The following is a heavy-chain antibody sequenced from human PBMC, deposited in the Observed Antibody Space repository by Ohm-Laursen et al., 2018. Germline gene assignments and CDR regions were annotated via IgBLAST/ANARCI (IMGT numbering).Heavy chain of an antibody. V-gene: IGHV1-2*02. J-gene: IGHJ4*02. CDR2: INPNSGGT. Sequence: GASVKVSCKASGYTFAAYYMHWVRQAPGQGLEWMGWINPNSGGTNYAQKFQDTVTMTRDTSISTAYMELSRLTSDDTAVYYCARDHYDSRGGGFDYWGQGTLVTVSS. CDR1: GYTFAAYY. D-gene: IGHD3-22*01. CDR3: ARDHYDSRGGGFDY.